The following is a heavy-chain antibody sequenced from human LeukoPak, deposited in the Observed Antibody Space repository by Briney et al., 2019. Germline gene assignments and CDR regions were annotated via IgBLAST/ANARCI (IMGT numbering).Heavy chain of an antibody. J-gene: IGHJ5*02. CDR2: VYSSGST. D-gene: IGHD6-19*01. CDR1: GGSINSGSYY. V-gene: IGHV4-30-4*08. Sequence: SETLSLTCTVSGGSINSGSYYWSWIRQPPGKGLEWIGYVYSSGSTYYNPSLKSRITILLDTSKSQFSLKLSSVTAADTAVYYCARSIAVAGTGFDPWGQGTLVTVSS. CDR3: ARSIAVAGTGFDP.